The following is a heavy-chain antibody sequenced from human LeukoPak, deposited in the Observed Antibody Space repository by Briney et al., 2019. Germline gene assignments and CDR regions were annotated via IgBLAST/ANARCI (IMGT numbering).Heavy chain of an antibody. J-gene: IGHJ4*02. D-gene: IGHD3-10*01. Sequence: SVKVSCKASGVTFSRLVVSWARQAPGQGLEWMGQIIPYFGTSNYAQNFQGRVTLTADEATNTAYMELNRLRSDDTAVYYCTRDAGDYGGSGSYPDYWGQGTLVTVSS. CDR1: GVTFSRLV. V-gene: IGHV1-69*01. CDR2: IIPYFGTS. CDR3: TRDAGDYGGSGSYPDY.